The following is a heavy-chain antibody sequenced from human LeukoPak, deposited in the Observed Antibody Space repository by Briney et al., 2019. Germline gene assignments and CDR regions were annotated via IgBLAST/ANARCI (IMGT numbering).Heavy chain of an antibody. CDR1: GFTFRGYG. Sequence: PGGSLRLSCVASGFTFRGYGMHWVRQAPGKGLEWLAFISFDGSKKYYAEDVKGQFTISRDNSKNTLYLQMNSLRPEDTAVYYCAKEAAAPIVAGTTFRSRRRYFDFWGQGTLVTVSS. D-gene: IGHD1-26*01. V-gene: IGHV3-30*18. J-gene: IGHJ4*02. CDR3: AKEAAAPIVAGTTFRSRRRYFDF. CDR2: ISFDGSKK.